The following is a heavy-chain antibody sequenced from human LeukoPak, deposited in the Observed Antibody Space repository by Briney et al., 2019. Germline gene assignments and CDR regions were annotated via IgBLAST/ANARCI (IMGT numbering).Heavy chain of an antibody. CDR1: GFTFSSYA. J-gene: IGHJ6*02. V-gene: IGHV3-23*01. D-gene: IGHD3-10*01. CDR3: AKGSDGSGSYYNGYYYYFAMDV. Sequence: PGGSLRLSCAASGFTFSSYAMSWVRLAPGKGLEWVSAICGSGGYTYYADSVKGRFTTSRDNSKNTLYLQMNSLRAEDTAVYYCAKGSDGSGSYYNGYYYYFAMDVWGQGTTVTVSS. CDR2: ICGSGGYT.